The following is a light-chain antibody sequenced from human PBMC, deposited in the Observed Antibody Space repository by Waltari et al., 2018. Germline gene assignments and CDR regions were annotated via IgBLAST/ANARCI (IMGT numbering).Light chain of an antibody. CDR3: QQYNNWRT. CDR1: QSVSSN. J-gene: IGKJ1*01. V-gene: IGKV3-15*01. CDR2: GAS. Sequence: EIVMTQSPATLSVSPGERATLSCRASQSVSSNLVWYQQKPGQAPRRLIYGASTRATGIQARFSGSGSGTEFTLTISSLQSEDFAVYYCQQYNNWRTFGQGTKVEIK.